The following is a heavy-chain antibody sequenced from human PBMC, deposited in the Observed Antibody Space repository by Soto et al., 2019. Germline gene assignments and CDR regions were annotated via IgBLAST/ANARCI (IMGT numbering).Heavy chain of an antibody. J-gene: IGHJ4*02. CDR3: ARSPITTIVVALFDY. D-gene: IGHD3-22*01. Sequence: GGSLRLSCAASGFTFSTYSMNWVRQAPGKGLEWVSYISSSSSTIYYADSVKGRFTISRDNAKNSLYLQMNSLRDEDTAVYYCARSPITTIVVALFDYWGQGTLVTVSS. CDR2: ISSSSSTI. V-gene: IGHV3-48*02. CDR1: GFTFSTYS.